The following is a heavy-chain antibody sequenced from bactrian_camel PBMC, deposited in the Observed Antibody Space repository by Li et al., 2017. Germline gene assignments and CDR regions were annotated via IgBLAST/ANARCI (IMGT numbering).Heavy chain of an antibody. CDR2: IDSDGDT. D-gene: IGHD3*01. J-gene: IGHJ6*01. V-gene: IGHV3S53*01. CDR1: FLTYNNNC. CDR3: AAGQGVGWCLDVIRVEAEADFDY. Sequence: VQLVESGGGSVQAGGSPKLSCGASFLTYNNNCVGWSRQAAGGQREGIAVIDSDGDTAYAESMKDRFTISVDNAKNTLYLQMNSLKPEDTATYYCAAGQGVGWCLDVIRVEAEADFDYWGHGTQVTVS.